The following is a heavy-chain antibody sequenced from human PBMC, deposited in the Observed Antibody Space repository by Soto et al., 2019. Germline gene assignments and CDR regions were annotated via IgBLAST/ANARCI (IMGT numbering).Heavy chain of an antibody. CDR3: AHSALQTSDFDY. CDR1: GFSLSISGVS. J-gene: IGHJ4*02. V-gene: IGHV2-5*02. CDR2: IYWDDDK. Sequence: QITLKESGPTLVKPTQTLTLTCTFSGFSLSISGVSVGWIRQPPGKALEWLALIYWDDDKRYSPAMKSSLTITKDTSKNQVVLTMTNMDPVDTATDYCAHSALQTSDFDYWGQGTLVTVSS. D-gene: IGHD1-1*01.